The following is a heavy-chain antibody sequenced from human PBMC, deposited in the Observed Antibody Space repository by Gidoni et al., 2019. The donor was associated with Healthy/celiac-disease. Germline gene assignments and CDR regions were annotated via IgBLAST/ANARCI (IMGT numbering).Heavy chain of an antibody. CDR1: GYTLTELS. Sequence: QVQLVQSGAAVKKPGASVKVSCKVSGYTLTELSMHWVRQAPGKGLEWMGGFDPEDGETIYAQKFQGRVTMNEDTSTDTAYMELSSLRSEDTAVYYCATVEMATIPGGVGYWGQGTLVTVSS. J-gene: IGHJ4*02. CDR2: FDPEDGET. CDR3: ATVEMATIPGGVGY. D-gene: IGHD5-12*01. V-gene: IGHV1-24*01.